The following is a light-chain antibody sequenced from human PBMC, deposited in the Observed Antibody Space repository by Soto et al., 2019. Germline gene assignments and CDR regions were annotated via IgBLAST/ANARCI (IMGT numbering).Light chain of an antibody. V-gene: IGKV3-15*01. CDR3: HQYNNWPPGT. CDR2: DAS. CDR1: QRISRN. J-gene: IGKJ2*01. Sequence: IVLTQSPVTLSVSPGERATLSCRASQRISRNLAWYQQRPGQAPRLLIYDASTRATGIPARFSGSGSGTEFTLTISSLQSEDFALYYCHQYNNWPPGTFGQGTKVEIK.